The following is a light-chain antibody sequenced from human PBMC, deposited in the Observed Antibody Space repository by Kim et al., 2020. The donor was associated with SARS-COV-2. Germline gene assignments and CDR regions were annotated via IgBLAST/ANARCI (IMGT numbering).Light chain of an antibody. V-gene: IGLV1-40*01. CDR3: QSYDSNLIAWV. Sequence: QSVLTQPPSVSGAPGQRVIISCTGRRSYIGTPYAVHWYQQLPGAAPKLLIYGDTNRPSGVPDRFSGSRSGTSASLAITGLQAEDEADYYCQSYDSNLIAWVFGGGTKVTVL. J-gene: IGLJ3*02. CDR2: GDT. CDR1: RSYIGTPYA.